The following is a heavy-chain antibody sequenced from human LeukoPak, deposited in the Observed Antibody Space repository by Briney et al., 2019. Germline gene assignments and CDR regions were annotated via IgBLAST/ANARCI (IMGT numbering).Heavy chain of an antibody. CDR1: GGSISSSSYY. V-gene: IGHV4-39*01. J-gene: IGHJ6*02. CDR3: ARRGREMANYYYYGMDV. CDR2: IYYSGST. Sequence: PSKTLSLTCTVSGGSISSSSYYWGWIRQPPGKGLEWIGSIYYSGSTYYNPSLKSRVTISVDTSKKQFSLKLSSVTAADTAVYYCARRGREMANYYYYGMDVWGQGTTVTVSS. D-gene: IGHD5-24*01.